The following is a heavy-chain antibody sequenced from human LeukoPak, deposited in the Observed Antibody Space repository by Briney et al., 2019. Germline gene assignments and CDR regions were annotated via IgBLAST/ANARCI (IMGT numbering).Heavy chain of an antibody. D-gene: IGHD5-24*01. CDR1: GGSISSSSYY. J-gene: IGHJ6*03. CDR3: ARLRESLYYYYMDV. Sequence: SETLSLTCTVSGGSISSSSYYWGWIRQPPGKGLEWIGSIYYSGSTYYNPSLKSRVTISVDTSKNQFSLKLSSVTAADTAVYYCARLRESLYYYYMDVWGKGTTVTVSS. CDR2: IYYSGST. V-gene: IGHV4-39*01.